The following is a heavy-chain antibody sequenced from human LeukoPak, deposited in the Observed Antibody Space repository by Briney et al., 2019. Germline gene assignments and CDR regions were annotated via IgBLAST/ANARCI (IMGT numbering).Heavy chain of an antibody. D-gene: IGHD4-17*01. CDR2: VYWDDGK. CDR1: GFSLTTRGVG. V-gene: IGHV2-5*02. J-gene: IGHJ4*02. CDR3: AHRRLEKGTAVTTEFDY. Sequence: SGPTLVKPTQTLTLTCTFSGFSLTTRGVGVGWIRQPPGKALECLALVYWDDGKPYSPSLKNRLTITKDTSKNQVLLTMTNMDPVDTATYYCAHRRLEKGTAVTTEFDYWGQGILVTVSS.